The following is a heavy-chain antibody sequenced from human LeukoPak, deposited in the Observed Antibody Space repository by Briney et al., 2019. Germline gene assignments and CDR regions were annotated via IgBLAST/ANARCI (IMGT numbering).Heavy chain of an antibody. V-gene: IGHV4-39*01. CDR3: ARQRSSWYSFWDY. CDR1: GGSISSSSYY. J-gene: IGHJ4*02. CDR2: IYYSGST. D-gene: IGHD6-13*01. Sequence: KSSETLSLTCTVSGGSISSSSYYWSWIRQPPGKGLEWIGSIYYSGSTYYIPSLKSRVTISVDTSKNQFSLKLSSVTAADTAVYYCARQRSSWYSFWDYWGQGTLVTVSS.